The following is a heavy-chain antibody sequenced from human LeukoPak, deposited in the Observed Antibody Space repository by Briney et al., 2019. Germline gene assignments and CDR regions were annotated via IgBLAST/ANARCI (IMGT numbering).Heavy chain of an antibody. Sequence: GASVKDSCKASGYTFTSYDINWVRQATGQGPEWMGWMNPNSGNTGYAQKFQGRVTMTRNTSISTAYMELSSLRSEDTAVYYCARGPGYSYGPSIDYWGQGTLVTASS. V-gene: IGHV1-8*01. CDR2: MNPNSGNT. CDR3: ARGPGYSYGPSIDY. J-gene: IGHJ4*02. D-gene: IGHD5-18*01. CDR1: GYTFTSYD.